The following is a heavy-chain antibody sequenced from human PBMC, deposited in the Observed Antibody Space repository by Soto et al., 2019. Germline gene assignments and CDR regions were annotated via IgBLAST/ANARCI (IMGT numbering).Heavy chain of an antibody. CDR1: GGSISGGGYF. V-gene: IGHV4-31*03. Sequence: QVQMQESGPGLVKPSQTLSLTCSVSGGSISGGGYFWSWIRQHPGKGLEWIGYINYSGSTYYNASLKIRVTISVDTSKNQFSLKLSSVTSADTAVYFCAMYLNTAGWFDPCVQGTLVTVSS. D-gene: IGHD2-2*01. CDR3: AMYLNTAGWFDP. CDR2: INYSGST. J-gene: IGHJ5*02.